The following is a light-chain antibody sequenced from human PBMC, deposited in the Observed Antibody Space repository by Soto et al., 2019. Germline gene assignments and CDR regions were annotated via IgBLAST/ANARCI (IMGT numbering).Light chain of an antibody. CDR1: QSVRSSH. V-gene: IGKV3-20*01. J-gene: IGKJ5*01. CDR3: QQYGSSLT. Sequence: EIVMTQSPATLSVSPGERATLSCRASQSVRSSHLAWYQQKPGQAPRLLIYGASSRATGIPDRFTGSGSGPDFTLTISRLEPEDFAVSYCQQYGSSLTFGQGTRLEI. CDR2: GAS.